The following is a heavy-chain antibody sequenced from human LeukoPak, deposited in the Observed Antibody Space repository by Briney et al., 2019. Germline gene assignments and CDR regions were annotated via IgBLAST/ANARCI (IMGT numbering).Heavy chain of an antibody. CDR1: GGSFSGYY. CDR2: INHSGST. CDR3: ARGILGYYYYYYMDV. V-gene: IGHV4-34*01. Sequence: SETLSLTCAVYGGSFSGYYWSWIRQPPGKGLEWIGEINHSGSTNYNPSLKSRVTISVDTSKNQFSLKLSSVTAADTAVYYCARGILGYYYYYYMDVWGKGTTVTVSS. J-gene: IGHJ6*03. D-gene: IGHD2-15*01.